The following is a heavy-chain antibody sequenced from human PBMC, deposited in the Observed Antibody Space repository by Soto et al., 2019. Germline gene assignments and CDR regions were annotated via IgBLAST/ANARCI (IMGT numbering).Heavy chain of an antibody. CDR1: GGTFSSYA. CDR3: ARVLLEPRNWFDP. CDR2: IIPIFGTA. D-gene: IGHD1-1*01. Sequence: QVQLVQSGAEVKKPGSSVKVSCKASGGTFSSYAISWERQAPGQGLEWLGGIIPIFGTANYAQQFQGRVTITADESTSTAYMELSSLRSEDTAVYSCARVLLEPRNWFDPWGQGTLVTVSS. J-gene: IGHJ5*02. V-gene: IGHV1-69*01.